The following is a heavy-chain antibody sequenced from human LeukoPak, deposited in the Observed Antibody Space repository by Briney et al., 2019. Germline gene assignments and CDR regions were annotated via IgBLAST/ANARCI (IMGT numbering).Heavy chain of an antibody. J-gene: IGHJ6*02. D-gene: IGHD3-10*01. CDR1: GYTFTSYG. CDR2: TSAYNGNT. Sequence: ASVKVSCKASGYTFTSYGISWVRQAPGQGLEWMGWTSAYNGNTNYAQKLQGRVTMTTDTFTSTAYMELRSLRSDDTAVYYCARDRYYYGSGSYGMDVWGQGTTVTVSS. CDR3: ARDRYYYGSGSYGMDV. V-gene: IGHV1-18*01.